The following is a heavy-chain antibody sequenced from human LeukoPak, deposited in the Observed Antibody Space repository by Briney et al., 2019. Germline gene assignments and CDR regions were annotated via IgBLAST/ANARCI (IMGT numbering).Heavy chain of an antibody. Sequence: GGSLRLSCAASGFTFSSYSMNWVRQAPGKGLEWVSSISSSSSYIYYADSAKGRFTISRDNAKNSLYLRMNSLRAEDTAVYYCASPVGVRVWGQGTMVTVSS. CDR1: GFTFSSYS. D-gene: IGHD3-10*01. CDR2: ISSSSSYI. V-gene: IGHV3-21*01. J-gene: IGHJ3*01. CDR3: ASPVGVRV.